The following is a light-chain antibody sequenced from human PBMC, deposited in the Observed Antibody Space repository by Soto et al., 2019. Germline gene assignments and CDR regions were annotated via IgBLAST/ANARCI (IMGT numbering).Light chain of an antibody. CDR3: QKYNTYPWT. CDR1: QSFTSW. J-gene: IGKJ1*01. Sequence: DIQMTQSPSTLSASVGDRVTITCRASQSFTSWLAWYQQKPGKAPKLLIHKASNLQSGVPGRFSGSESGTEFTLTISSLQPDDFANYYCQKYNTYPWTFGQGTKVEIK. V-gene: IGKV1-5*03. CDR2: KAS.